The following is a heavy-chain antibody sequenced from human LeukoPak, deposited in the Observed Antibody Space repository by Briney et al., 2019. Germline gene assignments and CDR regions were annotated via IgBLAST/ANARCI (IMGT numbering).Heavy chain of an antibody. CDR3: ARASFSVVPAAPSPGGTFDY. V-gene: IGHV1-69*05. D-gene: IGHD2-2*01. CDR2: IIPIFGTA. Sequence: ASVKVSCKASGGTFSSYAISWVRQAPGQGLEWMGRIIPIFGTANYAQKFQGRVTITTDESTSTAYMELSSLRSEDTAVYYCARASFSVVPAAPSPGGTFDYWGQGTLVTVSS. J-gene: IGHJ4*02. CDR1: GGTFSSYA.